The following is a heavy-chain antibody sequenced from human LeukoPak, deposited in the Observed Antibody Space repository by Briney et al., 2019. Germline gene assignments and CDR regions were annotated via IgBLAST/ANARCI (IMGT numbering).Heavy chain of an antibody. CDR1: GFTFSDYV. J-gene: IGHJ4*02. V-gene: IGHV3-30*18. D-gene: IGHD3-22*01. CDR3: AKDLLSHDRYYYDSSGGFDY. CDR2: ISYDGSNK. Sequence: GGSLRLSCAASGFTFSDYVMTWVRQTPGKGLEWVAVISYDGSNKYYADSVKGRFTISRDNSKNTLYLQMNSLRAEDTAVYYCAKDLLSHDRYYYDSSGGFDYWGQGTLVTVSS.